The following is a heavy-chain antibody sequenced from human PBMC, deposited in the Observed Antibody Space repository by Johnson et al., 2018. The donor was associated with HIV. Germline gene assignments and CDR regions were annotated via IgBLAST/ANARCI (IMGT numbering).Heavy chain of an antibody. V-gene: IGHV3-30-3*01. D-gene: IGHD5-12*01. CDR2: ISYDGSNK. J-gene: IGHJ3*02. Sequence: QVQLVESGGDLMKPGGSLRLSCAVSNFTFKDFYMSWIRQAPGKGLEWVAVISYDGSNKYYADSVKGRFTISRDNAKNSLYLQMNSLRAEDTALYYCARDGPYSGYDENAFDNWGQGTMVTVSS. CDR1: NFTFKDFY. CDR3: ARDGPYSGYDENAFDN.